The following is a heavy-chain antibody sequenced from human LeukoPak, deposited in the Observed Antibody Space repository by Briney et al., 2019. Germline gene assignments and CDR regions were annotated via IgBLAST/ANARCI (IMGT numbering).Heavy chain of an antibody. CDR1: GFTFSTYW. CDR2: IKQDGSQK. D-gene: IGHD5-24*01. CDR3: ARLYLPATRFDY. Sequence: GGSLRLSCTASGFTFSTYWMSWVRQAPGQGLEWVANIKQDGSQKKFVDSVEGRFTISRDNSKNTLYLQMNSLRGEDTAVYYCARLYLPATRFDYWGQGTLVTVSS. J-gene: IGHJ4*02. V-gene: IGHV3-7*03.